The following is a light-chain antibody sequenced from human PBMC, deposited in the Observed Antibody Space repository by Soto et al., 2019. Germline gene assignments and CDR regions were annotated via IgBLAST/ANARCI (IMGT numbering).Light chain of an antibody. V-gene: IGLV2-23*01. CDR2: EGS. CDR3: CSYAGSSTLV. J-gene: IGLJ2*01. Sequence: QSALTQPASVSGSPGQSITISCTGTSSDVGSYNLVSWYQHNPGKAPELMIYEGSKRPSGVSNRFSGSKSGNTASLTISGLQAEDEADYYCCSYAGSSTLVFGGGTKVTVL. CDR1: SSDVGSYNL.